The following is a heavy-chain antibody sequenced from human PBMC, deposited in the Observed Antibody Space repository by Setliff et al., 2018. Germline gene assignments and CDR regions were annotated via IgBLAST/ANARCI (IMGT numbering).Heavy chain of an antibody. CDR2: IQKRGSTTT. CDR3: ARDQFSSGWYGPPESYFDC. D-gene: IGHD6-19*01. J-gene: IGHJ4*02. CDR1: GDSMSSYY. V-gene: IGHV4-59*01. Sequence: LSLTCNVSGDSMSSYYWSWIRQAPGKGLEWLGYIQKRGSTTTKYNPSLGSRISMSLDTSKNQFSLQLSSVSDGDTAVYYCARDQFSSGWYGPPESYFDCWGQGILVTVSS.